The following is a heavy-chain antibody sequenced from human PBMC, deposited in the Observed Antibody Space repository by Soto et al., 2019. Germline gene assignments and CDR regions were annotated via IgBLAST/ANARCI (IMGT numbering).Heavy chain of an antibody. V-gene: IGHV4-34*01. J-gene: IGHJ4*02. CDR3: ARGQRPRGTVY. Sequence: SETLSLTCAVYGGSFSGYYWSWIRQPPGKGLEWIGEINHSGSTDYNPSLKSRVTISVDTSKNQFSLKLSSVTAADTAVYYCARGQRPRGTVYWGQGTLVTVSS. CDR1: GGSFSGYY. CDR2: INHSGST. D-gene: IGHD3-16*01.